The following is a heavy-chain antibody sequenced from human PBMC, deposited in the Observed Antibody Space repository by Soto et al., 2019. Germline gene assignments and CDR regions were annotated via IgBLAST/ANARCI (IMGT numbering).Heavy chain of an antibody. CDR1: GGSISSSSYY. CDR3: ACIFSGGYGYGFYYYGMDV. Sequence: PSETLSLTCTVSGGSISSSSYYWGWIRQPPGKGLEWIGSIFYSGSTYYNPSLKSRVTISVDTSKNQLSLKLSSVTAADTAMYYCACIFSGGYGYGFYYYGMDVWGQGTTVTVSS. J-gene: IGHJ6*02. D-gene: IGHD5-18*01. V-gene: IGHV4-39*01. CDR2: IFYSGST.